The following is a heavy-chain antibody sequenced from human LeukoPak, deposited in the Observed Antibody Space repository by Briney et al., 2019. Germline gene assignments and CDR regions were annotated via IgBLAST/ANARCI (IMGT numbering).Heavy chain of an antibody. CDR2: IYCSGST. J-gene: IGHJ3*02. Sequence: HPSETLSLTCTVSGGSISSYYWSWIRQPPGKGLEWIGYIYCSGSTNYNPSLKSRVTISVDTSKNQFSLKLSSVTAADTAVYYCASDSGLLWFGEPVNDAFDIWGQGTMVTVSS. CDR1: GGSISSYY. CDR3: ASDSGLLWFGEPVNDAFDI. D-gene: IGHD3-10*01. V-gene: IGHV4-59*01.